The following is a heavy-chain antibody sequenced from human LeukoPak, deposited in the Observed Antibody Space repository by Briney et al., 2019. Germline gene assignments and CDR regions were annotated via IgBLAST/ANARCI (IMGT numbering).Heavy chain of an antibody. CDR1: GFTFINYA. Sequence: AGGSLRLSCAAPGFTFINYAMNWVRQAPGKGLEWVSHISSSSTIYYADSVKGRFTISRDNAKNSLYLQMNSLRPEDTAVYYCARGGDYWGQGTLVTVSP. J-gene: IGHJ4*02. D-gene: IGHD6-25*01. CDR2: ISSSSTI. V-gene: IGHV3-69-1*01. CDR3: ARGGDY.